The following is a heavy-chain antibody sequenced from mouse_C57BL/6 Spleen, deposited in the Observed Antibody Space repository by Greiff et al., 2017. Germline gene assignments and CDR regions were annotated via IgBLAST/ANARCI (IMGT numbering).Heavy chain of an antibody. CDR1: GYSITSGYY. J-gene: IGHJ2*01. CDR2: ISYDGSN. Sequence: DVKLQESGPGLVKPSQSLSLTCSVTGYSITSGYYWNWIRQFPGNKLEWMGYISYDGSNNYNPSLKNRISITRDTSKNQFFLKLNSVTTEDTATYYCARGDYYDYDEYYFDYWGQGTTLTVSS. D-gene: IGHD2-4*01. V-gene: IGHV3-6*01. CDR3: ARGDYYDYDEYYFDY.